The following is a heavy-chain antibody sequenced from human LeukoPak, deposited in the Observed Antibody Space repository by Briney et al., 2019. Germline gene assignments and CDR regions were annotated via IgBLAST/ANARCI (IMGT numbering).Heavy chain of an antibody. Sequence: GGSLSLTCAASGFIFSSAALTWVRQAPRKGLEWVSTITGSDERTYYADTVKRRFTISRDYSKNTLHLQMNSLRVDDTAIYFCAKGPQVGSGYHPDYWGQGTLVTVSS. J-gene: IGHJ4*02. D-gene: IGHD3-22*01. CDR1: GFIFSSAA. CDR3: AKGPQVGSGYHPDY. CDR2: ITGSDERT. V-gene: IGHV3-23*01.